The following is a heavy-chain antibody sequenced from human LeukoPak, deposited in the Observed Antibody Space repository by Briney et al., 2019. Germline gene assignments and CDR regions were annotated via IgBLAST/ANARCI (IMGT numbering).Heavy chain of an antibody. CDR2: ISYDGSNK. CDR1: EFTFSSNA. V-gene: IGHV3-30*04. CDR3: ARGTYYDSSGYSYY. D-gene: IGHD3-22*01. Sequence: PGRSLRLSCAASEFTFSSNAMHWVRQAPGKGLEWVTIISYDGSNKYYADSVKGRFTISRDNSKNTLYLQMNSLRAEDTAVYYCARGTYYDSSGYSYYWGQGTLVTVSS. J-gene: IGHJ4*02.